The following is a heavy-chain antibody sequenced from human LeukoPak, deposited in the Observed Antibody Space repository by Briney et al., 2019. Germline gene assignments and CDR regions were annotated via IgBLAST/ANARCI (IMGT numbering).Heavy chain of an antibody. CDR2: INQDGSEK. V-gene: IGHV3-7*01. CDR1: GFTFSSYW. J-gene: IGHJ6*02. Sequence: GGSLRLSCAASGFTFSSYWMSWVRQAPGKGLEWVANINQDGSEKYYVDSVKGRFTVSRDNAKNSLYLQMHSLRAEDTAVYYCARDSEVNCYYGMDVWGQGTTVTVSS. CDR3: ARDSEVNCYYGMDV.